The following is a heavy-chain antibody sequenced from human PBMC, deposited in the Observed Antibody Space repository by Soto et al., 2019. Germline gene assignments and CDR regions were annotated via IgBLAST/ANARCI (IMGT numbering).Heavy chain of an antibody. CDR2: INHSGST. CDR3: ASVLKGY. D-gene: IGHD6-6*01. J-gene: IGHJ4*02. Sequence: QVQLQQWGAGLLKPSETLSLTCAVYGGSFSGYYWSWIRQPPGKGLEWIGEINHSGSTNYIPSLKSRVTISVDTSKNQFSLKLSSVTAADTAVYYCASVLKGYWGQGTLVTVSS. V-gene: IGHV4-34*01. CDR1: GGSFSGYY.